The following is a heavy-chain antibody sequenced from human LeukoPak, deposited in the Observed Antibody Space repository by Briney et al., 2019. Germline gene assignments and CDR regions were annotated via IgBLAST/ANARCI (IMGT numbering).Heavy chain of an antibody. D-gene: IGHD3-3*01. Sequence: ASVKVPCKASGYTFTSYGISWVRQAPGQGLEWMGWISAYNGNTNYAQKLQGRVTMTTDTSTSTAYMELRSLRSDDTAVYYCARDRTIFGVVIIYYYYGMDVWGQGTTVTVSS. J-gene: IGHJ6*02. CDR1: GYTFTSYG. V-gene: IGHV1-18*01. CDR3: ARDRTIFGVVIIYYYYGMDV. CDR2: ISAYNGNT.